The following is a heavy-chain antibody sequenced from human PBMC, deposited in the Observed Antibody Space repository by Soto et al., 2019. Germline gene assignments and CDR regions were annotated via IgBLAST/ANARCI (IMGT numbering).Heavy chain of an antibody. CDR2: IYSRGNT. J-gene: IGHJ1*01. CDR1: GDSISSGLYY. D-gene: IGHD3-10*01. V-gene: IGHV4-31*03. Sequence: QVQLQESGPGRVRPSQTLSLTCTVSGDSISSGLYYWTWIRQHPQKGLEWIGYIYSRGNTYYSPSFKSRVDLAVDSSQNLSAPRLTSVTAADTAVDYGPRSRPGSYFVLEHWGQGTLVTVSS. CDR3: PRSRPGSYFVLEH.